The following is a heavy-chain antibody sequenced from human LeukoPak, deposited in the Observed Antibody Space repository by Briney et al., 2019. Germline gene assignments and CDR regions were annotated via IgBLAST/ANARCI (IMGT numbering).Heavy chain of an antibody. J-gene: IGHJ6*03. CDR3: ARGPSFSNSLYYYYYCMDV. CDR1: GYTFTTYG. V-gene: IGHV1-18*01. CDR2: ISPYNGDT. D-gene: IGHD4-11*01. Sequence: ASVKVSCKASGYTFTTYGISWVRQAPGQGLEWMGWISPYNGDTNYAQKLQGRVTMTTDTSTSTAYMELRSLRADDTAVYFCARGPSFSNSLYYYYYCMDVWAKGTAVTVSS.